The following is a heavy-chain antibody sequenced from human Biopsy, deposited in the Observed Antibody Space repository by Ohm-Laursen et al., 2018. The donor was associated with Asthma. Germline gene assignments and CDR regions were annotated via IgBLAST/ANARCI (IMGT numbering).Heavy chain of an antibody. J-gene: IGHJ4*02. Sequence: AASVKVSCKPSGFTLIDYGLTWVRQAPGQGLEWLGWISAYNGATNFAQKFQGRFTMTTETSTNTAFMELRRLKSDDSAVYFCARGLGDLDSWGQGSLVIVSS. CDR1: GFTLIDYG. D-gene: IGHD2-21*02. CDR2: ISAYNGAT. V-gene: IGHV1-18*01. CDR3: ARGLGDLDS.